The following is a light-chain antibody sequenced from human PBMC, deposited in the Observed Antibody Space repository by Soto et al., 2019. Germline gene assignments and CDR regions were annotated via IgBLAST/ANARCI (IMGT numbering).Light chain of an antibody. CDR3: QQYDTYPLT. Sequence: DVQMTQSPSSLSESVGDRVTITCRASQSINNWLAWYQQKPGKAPKFLIYDASTLETGVPSRFSGSASGTEFTFTISGLQPEDVASYYCQQYDTYPLTFGGGTRVELK. CDR1: QSINNW. V-gene: IGKV1-5*01. CDR2: DAS. J-gene: IGKJ4*01.